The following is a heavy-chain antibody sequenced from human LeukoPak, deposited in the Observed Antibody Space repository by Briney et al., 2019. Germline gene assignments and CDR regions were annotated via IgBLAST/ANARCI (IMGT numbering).Heavy chain of an antibody. CDR1: GFSVSSNY. CDR3: TQVDY. J-gene: IGHJ4*02. V-gene: IGHV3-53*01. CDR2: IYSGGST. Sequence: GGSLRLSCAASGFSVSSNYMNWIRQAPGKGLEWVSVIYSGGSTYYSDSVKGRFTISRDNSKNTLYLQMNSLRAEDTAVYYCTQVDYWGQGTLVTVSS.